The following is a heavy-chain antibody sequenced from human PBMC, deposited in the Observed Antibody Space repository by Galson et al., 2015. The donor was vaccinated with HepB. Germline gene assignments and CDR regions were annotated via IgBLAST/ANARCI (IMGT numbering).Heavy chain of an antibody. CDR3: ASQGSGYDILTGYYSTYYHYGMDV. J-gene: IGHJ6*02. CDR1: GGTFSSYA. V-gene: IGHV1-69*13. D-gene: IGHD3-9*01. Sequence: SVKVSCKASGGTFSSYAISWVRQAPGQGLEWMGGIIPIFGTANYAQKFQGRVTITADESTSTAYMELSSLRSEDTAVYYCASQGSGYDILTGYYSTYYHYGMDVWGQGTTVTVSS. CDR2: IIPIFGTA.